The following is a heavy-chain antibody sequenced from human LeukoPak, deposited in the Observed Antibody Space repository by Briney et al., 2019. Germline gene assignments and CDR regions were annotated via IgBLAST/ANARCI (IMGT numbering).Heavy chain of an antibody. D-gene: IGHD3-3*01. V-gene: IGHV4-30-4*08. CDR1: GSSISSGDYY. Sequence: SSETLSLTCTVSGSSISSGDYYWSWIRQPPGKGLEWIGYIYYSGSTYYNPSLKSRVTISVDTSKNQFSLKLSSVTAADTAVYYCARHLDYDFWSGYSHYFDYWGQGTLVTVSS. CDR2: IYYSGST. J-gene: IGHJ4*02. CDR3: ARHLDYDFWSGYSHYFDY.